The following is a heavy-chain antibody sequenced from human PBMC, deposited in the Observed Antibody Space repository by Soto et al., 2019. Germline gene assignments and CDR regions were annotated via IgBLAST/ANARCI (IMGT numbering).Heavy chain of an antibody. Sequence: QVQLVQSGAEVKKPGASVKVSCKASGYTFTDYFIHWVRQAPGQGFEWMGWINPNSRGTNYAQKLQGRVTMTRDTSNSTAYMELRGLTSDDTAVYYCARVTLKAGNWFDPWGQGTLVTVSS. CDR2: INPNSRGT. CDR3: ARVTLKAGNWFDP. CDR1: GYTFTDYF. J-gene: IGHJ5*02. V-gene: IGHV1-2*02.